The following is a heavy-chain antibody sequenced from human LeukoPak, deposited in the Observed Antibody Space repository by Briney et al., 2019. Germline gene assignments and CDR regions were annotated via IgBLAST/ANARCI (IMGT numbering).Heavy chain of an antibody. CDR2: MSYSGNT. V-gene: IGHV4-59*01. CDR1: GGSINNYY. CDR3: ARDEYGGSFDY. D-gene: IGHD4/OR15-4a*01. Sequence: SETLSLTCTVSGGSINNYYWNWIRQPPGKGLEWIGYMSYSGNTYYNPSLKSRVTISVDMSKNQFYLQMSSVTAADTAVYYCARDEYGGSFDYWGQGALVTVSS. J-gene: IGHJ4*02.